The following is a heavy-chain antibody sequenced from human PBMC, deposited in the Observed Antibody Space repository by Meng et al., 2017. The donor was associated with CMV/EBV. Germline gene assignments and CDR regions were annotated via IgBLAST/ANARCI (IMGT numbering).Heavy chain of an antibody. D-gene: IGHD1-1*01. V-gene: IGHV3-72*01. CDR1: GCSLSNYY. J-gene: IGHJ4*02. CDR3: VRTNSGPRYDFDY. Sequence: SGCSLSNYYMDWVRQAPGKGLEGMSRSKNDPNTYTTEYDAAVRGRFTISRDASENSLFLQMSSLKAEDTALYYCVRTNSGPRYDFDYWGQGALVTVSS. CDR2: SKNDPNTYTT.